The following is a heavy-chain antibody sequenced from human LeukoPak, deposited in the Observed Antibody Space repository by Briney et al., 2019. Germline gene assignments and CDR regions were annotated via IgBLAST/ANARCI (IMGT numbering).Heavy chain of an antibody. J-gene: IGHJ4*02. V-gene: IGHV3-7*01. CDR2: IKQDGSEK. D-gene: IGHD1-26*01. Sequence: GGSLRLSCAASGFVLSSYWMSWVRQAPGKGLGWVANIKQDGSEKYYEDSVKGRFTIYRDNDKNSLYLQMNSLRAEDTAVYYCARRGGSYSPFGYWGQGTLVTVSS. CDR1: GFVLSSYW. CDR3: ARRGGSYSPFGY.